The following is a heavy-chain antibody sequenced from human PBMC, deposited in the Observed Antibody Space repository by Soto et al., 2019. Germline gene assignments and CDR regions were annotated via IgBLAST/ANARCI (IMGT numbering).Heavy chain of an antibody. V-gene: IGHV3-21*01. D-gene: IGHD1-7*01. CDR2: ISSSSSYI. CDR3: ARDRTGTNDY. Sequence: EVQLVESGGGLVKPGGSLRLSCAASGFTFSRYSMNWVRQAPGKGLEWVSSISSSSSYIYYADSVKGRFTISRDNAKNSLYLQMNSLRAEDTAVYYCARDRTGTNDYWGQGTLVTVSS. J-gene: IGHJ4*02. CDR1: GFTFSRYS.